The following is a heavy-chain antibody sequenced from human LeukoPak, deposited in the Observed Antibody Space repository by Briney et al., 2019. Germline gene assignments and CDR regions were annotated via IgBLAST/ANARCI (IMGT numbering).Heavy chain of an antibody. D-gene: IGHD3-22*01. J-gene: IGHJ2*01. CDR2: ISAYNGNT. Sequence: ASVKVSCKASGYTFTSYGISWVRQAPGQGLEWMGWISAYNGNTNYAQKLQGRVTMTTDTSTSTAYMELRSLRSDDTAVYYCARGPRIYDRSNYNYGKNWYFDLWGRGTLVTVSS. V-gene: IGHV1-18*01. CDR3: ARGPRIYDRSNYNYGKNWYFDL. CDR1: GYTFTSYG.